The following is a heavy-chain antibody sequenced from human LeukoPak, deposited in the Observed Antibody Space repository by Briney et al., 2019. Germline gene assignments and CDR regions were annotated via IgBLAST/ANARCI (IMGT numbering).Heavy chain of an antibody. CDR1: GFPFSDYY. CDR3: ARDSSGYYPNWFDP. D-gene: IGHD3-22*01. CDR2: ISGGSHI. V-gene: IGHV3-69-1*01. J-gene: IGHJ5*02. Sequence: PGGSLRLSCAASGFPFSDYYMSWIRQAPGKGLEWVSYISGGSHIYYADSVKGRFTISRNNAKNSLYLQMNSLRAEDTAVYYCARDSSGYYPNWFDPWGQGTLVTVSS.